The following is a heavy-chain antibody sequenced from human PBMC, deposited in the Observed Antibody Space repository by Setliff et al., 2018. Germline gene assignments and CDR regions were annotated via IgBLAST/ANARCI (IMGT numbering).Heavy chain of an antibody. J-gene: IGHJ4*02. Sequence: GGSLRLSCSASGFTFRNSGMHWVRQAPGRGLEWVTFISYDGFKIYYADSVKGRFTISRDNAKNSLYLQMSSLRTDDTALYYCATARRGYHYGSGSLFDDWGQGTLVTVSS. D-gene: IGHD3-10*01. CDR1: GFTFRNSG. CDR2: ISYDGFKI. CDR3: ATARRGYHYGSGSLFDD. V-gene: IGHV3-33*05.